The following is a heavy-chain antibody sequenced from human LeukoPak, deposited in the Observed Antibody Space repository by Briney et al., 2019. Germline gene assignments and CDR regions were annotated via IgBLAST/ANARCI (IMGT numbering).Heavy chain of an antibody. CDR2: ISWNSGSI. CDR1: GFTFDDYA. J-gene: IGHJ4*02. V-gene: IGHV3-9*01. D-gene: IGHD3-9*01. CDR3: ANDTASDDFDWFFDY. Sequence: GGSLRLSCAASGFTFDDYAMHWVRQAPGKGLEWVSGISWNSGSIGYADSVKGRFTISRDNAKNSLYLQMNSLRAEDTALYYCANDTASDDFDWFFDYWGQGTLVTVSS.